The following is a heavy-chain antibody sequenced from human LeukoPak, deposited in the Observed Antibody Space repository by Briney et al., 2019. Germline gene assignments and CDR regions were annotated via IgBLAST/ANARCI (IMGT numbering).Heavy chain of an antibody. V-gene: IGHV4-39*01. CDR2: FSYGGNT. J-gene: IGHJ4*02. CDR1: GGSISSSDYF. Sequence: SETLSLTCTVSGGSISSSDYFWAWIRQPPGKGLEWIGSFSYGGNTYYNPSLRSRVTMSVDTSKNQFSLKLSSVAAADTAVYYCVRHFGNGNGPYGKFDYWGQGTLVPVSS. D-gene: IGHD3-16*01. CDR3: VRHFGNGNGPYGKFDY.